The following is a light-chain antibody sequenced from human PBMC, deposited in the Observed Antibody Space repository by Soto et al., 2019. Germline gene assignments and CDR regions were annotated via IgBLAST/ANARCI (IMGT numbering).Light chain of an antibody. CDR1: QSVGNN. J-gene: IGKJ5*01. Sequence: IVMTQAPCTLSVSPGERVTLSCRASQSVGNNLAWHQQKPGQAPRLLIYGASTRATGFPARFSGSGSGTEFTLTISSLQSEDFAVYYCQQYNGWPITFGQGTRLEIK. V-gene: IGKV3-15*01. CDR2: GAS. CDR3: QQYNGWPIT.